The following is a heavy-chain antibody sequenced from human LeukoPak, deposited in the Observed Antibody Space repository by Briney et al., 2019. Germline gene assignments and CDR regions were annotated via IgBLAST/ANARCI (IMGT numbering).Heavy chain of an antibody. CDR1: GYTFTGYY. J-gene: IGHJ4*02. CDR3: ALDRGWGSGYDYIDY. D-gene: IGHD5-12*01. Sequence: GASVKVSCKASGYTFTGYYMHWVRQAPGQGLEWMGWINPNSGGTNYAQKFQGRVTMTRDTSISTAYMELSRLRSDDTAVYYCALDRGWGSGYDYIDYWGQGTLVTVSS. CDR2: INPNSGGT. V-gene: IGHV1-2*02.